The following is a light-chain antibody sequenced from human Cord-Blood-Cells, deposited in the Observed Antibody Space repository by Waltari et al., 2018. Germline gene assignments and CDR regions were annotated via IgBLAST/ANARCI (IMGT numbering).Light chain of an antibody. Sequence: QSVLTQPHSASGAPGQSFTSSCTGSSTNIRAGDDVHWYQQRPGTAPKLLIYGNSNRPSGVPDRFSGSKSGTSASLAITGLQAEDEADYYCQSYDSSLSGSVFGGGTKLTVL. J-gene: IGLJ3*02. CDR3: QSYDSSLSGSV. CDR1: STNIRAGDD. CDR2: GNS. V-gene: IGLV1-40*01.